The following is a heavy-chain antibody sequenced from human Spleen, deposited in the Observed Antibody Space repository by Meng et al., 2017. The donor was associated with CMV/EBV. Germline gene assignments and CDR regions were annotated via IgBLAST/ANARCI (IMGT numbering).Heavy chain of an antibody. J-gene: IGHJ4*02. Sequence: GESLKISCAASGFTFSSYWMHWVRQAPGKGLVWVSRINSDGSSTSYADSVKGRFTISRDNAKNTLYLQMNSLRAEDSAFYYCAKSIKGYYFDYWGQGTLVTVSS. V-gene: IGHV3-74*01. CDR3: AKSIKGYYFDY. D-gene: IGHD2/OR15-2a*01. CDR2: INSDGSST. CDR1: GFTFSSYW.